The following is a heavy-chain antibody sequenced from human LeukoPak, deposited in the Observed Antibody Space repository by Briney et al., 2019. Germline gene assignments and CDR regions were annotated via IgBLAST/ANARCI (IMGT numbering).Heavy chain of an antibody. J-gene: IGHJ5*02. CDR1: GYSFIANY. Sequence: SVKVSCKASGYSFIANYIHWVRQAPGQGLEWMGWINPNSGATNYAQKFQGRVTMTRDTSITTTYMDLSGLTSDDTAVYYCARGRDYYDNSGVDPWGQGTLVTVSS. CDR2: INPNSGAT. D-gene: IGHD3-22*01. V-gene: IGHV1-2*02. CDR3: ARGRDYYDNSGVDP.